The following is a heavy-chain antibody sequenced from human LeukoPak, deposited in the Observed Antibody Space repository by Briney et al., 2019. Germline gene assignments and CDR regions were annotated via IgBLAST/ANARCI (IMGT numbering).Heavy chain of an antibody. J-gene: IGHJ5*02. D-gene: IGHD6-6*01. CDR2: INPSGGST. V-gene: IGHV1-46*01. CDR3: ARERPTIAARSSNWFDP. CDR1: GYTFTSYY. Sequence: ASVKVSCKASGYTFTSYYMHWVRQAPRQGLEWMGIINPSGGSTSYAQKFQGTVTMTRDTSTSTVYMELSSLRSEDTAVYYCARERPTIAARSSNWFDPWGQGTLVTVSS.